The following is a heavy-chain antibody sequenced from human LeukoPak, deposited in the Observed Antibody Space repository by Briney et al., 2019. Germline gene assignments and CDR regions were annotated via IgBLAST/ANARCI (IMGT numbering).Heavy chain of an antibody. V-gene: IGHV3-23*01. J-gene: IGHJ4*02. Sequence: GGSLRLSCAASGFTFSSYAMTWVRQAPGKGLEWVSSISGSGSSTYYADSVKGRFTISRDNSKNTLYLQMNSLRAEDTAVYYCAKDGSGSTWPFDYWGQGTLVTVSS. D-gene: IGHD3-10*01. CDR2: ISGSGSST. CDR3: AKDGSGSTWPFDY. CDR1: GFTFSSYA.